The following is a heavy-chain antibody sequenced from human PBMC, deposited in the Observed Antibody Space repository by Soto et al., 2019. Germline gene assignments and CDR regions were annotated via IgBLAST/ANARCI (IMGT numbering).Heavy chain of an antibody. CDR1: SGSISSSNW. CDR2: IYYSGST. V-gene: IGHV4-4*02. Sequence: SETLSLTCAVSSGSISSSNWWSWVRQPPGKGLEWIGYIYYSGSTNYNPSLKSRVTISVDTSKDQFSLKLSSVTAADTAVYYCARDKYYYDSSGFDYWGQGTLVTVSS. J-gene: IGHJ4*02. CDR3: ARDKYYYDSSGFDY. D-gene: IGHD3-22*01.